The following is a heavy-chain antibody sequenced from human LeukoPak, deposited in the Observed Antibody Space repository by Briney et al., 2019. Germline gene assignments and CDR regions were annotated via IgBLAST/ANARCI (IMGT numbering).Heavy chain of an antibody. D-gene: IGHD3-22*01. V-gene: IGHV4-61*01. CDR3: ARGHDSSGYYLAFDP. CDR1: GGSISSSSYY. J-gene: IGHJ5*02. CDR2: IYYSGST. Sequence: SETLSLTCTVSGGSISSSSYYWSWIRQPPGKGLEWIGYIYYSGSTNYNPSPKSRVTISVDTSKNQFSLKLSSVTAAGTAVYYCARGHDSSGYYLAFDPWGQGTLVTVSS.